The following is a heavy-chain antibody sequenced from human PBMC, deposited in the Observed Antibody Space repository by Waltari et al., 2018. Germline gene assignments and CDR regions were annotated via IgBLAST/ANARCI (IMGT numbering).Heavy chain of an antibody. Sequence: EVQLVESGGGLVQPGGSLRLSCAASGFTFSSYWMSWVRQAPGKGLEWVANIKQDGSEKYYVDSVKGRVTISRDNAKNSLYLQMNSLRAEDTAVYYCARDGSLGYSGYGSPFDYWGQGTLVTVSS. V-gene: IGHV3-7*04. J-gene: IGHJ4*02. CDR2: IKQDGSEK. CDR3: ARDGSLGYSGYGSPFDY. D-gene: IGHD5-12*01. CDR1: GFTFSSYW.